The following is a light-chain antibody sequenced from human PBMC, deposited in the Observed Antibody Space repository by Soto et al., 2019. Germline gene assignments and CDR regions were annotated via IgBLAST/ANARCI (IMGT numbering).Light chain of an antibody. J-gene: IGKJ1*01. CDR2: GAS. CDR1: QSVSSRY. CDR3: QQYSKWPT. Sequence: DRVMTQSPGTLSLSPGERATLSCRASQSVSSRYLAWYQQKPGQAPRLLIYGASTRATGIPARFSGSGTGTDLTLTIRSMQSEDFAVYYCQQYSKWPTFGRGTKVDIK. V-gene: IGKV3-15*01.